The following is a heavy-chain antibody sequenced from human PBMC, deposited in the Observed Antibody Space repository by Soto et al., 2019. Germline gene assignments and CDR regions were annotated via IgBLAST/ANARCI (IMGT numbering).Heavy chain of an antibody. J-gene: IGHJ4*02. V-gene: IGHV2-5*02. Sequence: SGPTLVNPTQTLTLTCTFSGFSLSTSGVGVGWIRQPPGKALEWLALIYWDDDKRYSPSLKSRLTITKDTSKNQVVLTMTNMDPVDTATYYCAHAAPGIAVAGTGDYFVYWGQGTLVTVSS. CDR1: GFSLSTSGVG. CDR2: IYWDDDK. D-gene: IGHD6-19*01. CDR3: AHAAPGIAVAGTGDYFVY.